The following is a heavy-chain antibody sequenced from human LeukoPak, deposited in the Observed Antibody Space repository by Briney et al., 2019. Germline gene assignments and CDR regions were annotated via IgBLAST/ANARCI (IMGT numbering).Heavy chain of an antibody. CDR1: GFTFSSYW. Sequence: GGSLRLSCAASGFTFSSYWMHWVRQAPGKGQVWVSRIYSDGGRTDYADSVKGRFTISGENAKNTLYLQMNSLRDEDTAVYYCTRSGRGGAFDIWGQGTRVTVSS. CDR2: IYSDGGRT. CDR3: TRSGRGGAFDI. V-gene: IGHV3-74*01. J-gene: IGHJ3*02. D-gene: IGHD1-26*01.